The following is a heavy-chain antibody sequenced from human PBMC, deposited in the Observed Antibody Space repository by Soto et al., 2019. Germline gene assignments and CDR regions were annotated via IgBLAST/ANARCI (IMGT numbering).Heavy chain of an antibody. CDR3: ARAGGDYPGFDY. Sequence: QVQLQESGPGLVKPSQTLSLTCTVSGGSISSGDYYWSWIRQPPGKGLEWIGYIYYSGSTYYNPSRKSRATISVDTSKNQFSLKLSSVTAADTAVYYCARAGGDYPGFDYWGQGTLVTVSS. CDR1: GGSISSGDYY. D-gene: IGHD4-17*01. V-gene: IGHV4-30-4*01. CDR2: IYYSGST. J-gene: IGHJ4*02.